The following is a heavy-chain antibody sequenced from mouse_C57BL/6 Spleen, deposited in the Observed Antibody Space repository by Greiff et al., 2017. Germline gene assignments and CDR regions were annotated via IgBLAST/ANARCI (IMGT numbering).Heavy chain of an antibody. CDR3: ARDYGLGRFAY. D-gene: IGHD1-1*01. V-gene: IGHV5-17*01. CDR2: ISSGSSTI. CDR1: GFTFSDYG. J-gene: IGHJ3*01. Sequence: EVQGVESGGGLVKPGGSLKLSCAASGFTFSDYGMHWVRQAPEKGLEWVAYISSGSSTIYYADTVKGRFTISRDNAKNTLFLQMTSLRSEDTAMYYCARDYGLGRFAYWGQGTLVTVSA.